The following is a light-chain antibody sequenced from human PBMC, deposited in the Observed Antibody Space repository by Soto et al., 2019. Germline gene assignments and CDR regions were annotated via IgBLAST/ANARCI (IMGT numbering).Light chain of an antibody. CDR3: CSYAGSNTYV. CDR2: DVT. J-gene: IGLJ1*01. Sequence: VLTQPRSVSGSPGQSVTISCTGTSSYVGGYNFVSWYQQHPGKAPKLMIYDVTKRPSGVPDRFSGSKSGNTASLTISGLQAEDEADYYCCSYAGSNTYVFGTGTKVTVL. V-gene: IGLV2-11*01. CDR1: SSYVGGYNF.